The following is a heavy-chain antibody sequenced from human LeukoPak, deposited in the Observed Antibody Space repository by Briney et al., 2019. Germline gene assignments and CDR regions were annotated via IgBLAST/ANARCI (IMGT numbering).Heavy chain of an antibody. CDR1: GFTFSNYA. Sequence: GGSLRLSCAASGFTFSNYAMSWVRQAPGKGLEWVSGINGSTYYADSVRGRFTISRDNAKNSLYLQMNSLRAEDTAVYYCARDLADSSGGDYWGQGTLVTVSS. CDR2: INGST. D-gene: IGHD3-22*01. V-gene: IGHV3-23*01. CDR3: ARDLADSSGGDY. J-gene: IGHJ4*02.